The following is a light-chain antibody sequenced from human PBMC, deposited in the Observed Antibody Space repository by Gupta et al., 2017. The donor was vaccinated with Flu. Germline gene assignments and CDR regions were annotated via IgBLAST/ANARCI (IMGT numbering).Light chain of an antibody. CDR3: QQSFRTPFT. CDR2: AGS. V-gene: IGKV1-39*01. Sequence: DIQMTQSPSSLSASVGDRVTIVCRASQTIGTSLNWYQQRPGRTPLLLISAGSRQSGVPSRFSGSGSGTDFTLTISSLQPDDFATYFCQQSFRTPFTFGGGTNMEI. CDR1: QTIGTS. J-gene: IGKJ4*01.